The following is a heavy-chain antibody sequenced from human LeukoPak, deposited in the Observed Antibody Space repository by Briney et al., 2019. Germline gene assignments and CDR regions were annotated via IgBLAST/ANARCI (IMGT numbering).Heavy chain of an antibody. CDR2: INDTGST. V-gene: IGHV4-34*01. J-gene: IGHJ4*02. Sequence: KPSETLSLTCAVSGGSFGGYYWSWIRQPPGKGLEWIGEINDTGSTNYNPSLKSRVTISVDTSKNQFSLKLISATAADTAVYYCATWFGEFLYPYYFDYWGQGTLVTVSS. CDR3: ATWFGEFLYPYYFDY. CDR1: GGSFGGYY. D-gene: IGHD3-10*01.